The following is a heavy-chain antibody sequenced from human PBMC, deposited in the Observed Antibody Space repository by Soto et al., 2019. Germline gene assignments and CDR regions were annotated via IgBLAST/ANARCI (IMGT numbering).Heavy chain of an antibody. J-gene: IGHJ4*02. D-gene: IGHD4-17*01. V-gene: IGHV4-31*03. CDR1: GGSISSGGYY. Sequence: PSETLSLTCTVSGGSISSGGYYWSWIRQHPGKGLEWIGYIYYSGSTYYNPSLKSRVTISVDTSKNQFSLKLSSVTAADTAVYYCARDQGYGTKFDYWGQGTLVTVSS. CDR3: ARDQGYGTKFDY. CDR2: IYYSGST.